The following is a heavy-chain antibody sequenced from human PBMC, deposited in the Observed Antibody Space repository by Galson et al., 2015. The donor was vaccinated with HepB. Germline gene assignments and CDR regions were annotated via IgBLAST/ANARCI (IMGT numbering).Heavy chain of an antibody. J-gene: IGHJ4*02. CDR3: ARVGGWVVNIDY. Sequence: SLRLSCAASGFTFSTYWMTWVRQAPGKGLEWVATIKEDGSDKYYMDSVKGRFTISRDNAKNSLYLQMKSLRVDDTAVYYCARVGGWVVNIDYWGQGTLVTVSS. D-gene: IGHD2-15*01. CDR2: IKEDGSDK. V-gene: IGHV3-7*01. CDR1: GFTFSTYW.